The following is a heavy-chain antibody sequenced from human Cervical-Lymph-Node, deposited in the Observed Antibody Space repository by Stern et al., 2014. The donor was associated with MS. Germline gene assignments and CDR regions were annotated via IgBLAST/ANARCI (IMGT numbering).Heavy chain of an antibody. Sequence: QVQLVQSGSEMKKPGASVKGSCKASGYTFNRFAMNWVRQAPGQGLEWMGWINTNTGDPTYAQGLTGRFVFSLDTSVSTAYLQISSLKAEDTAVYYCARPITGVDHAFDYWGQGTLVTVSS. J-gene: IGHJ4*02. CDR1: GYTFNRFA. CDR3: ARPITGVDHAFDY. D-gene: IGHD1-14*01. V-gene: IGHV7-4-1*02. CDR2: INTNTGDP.